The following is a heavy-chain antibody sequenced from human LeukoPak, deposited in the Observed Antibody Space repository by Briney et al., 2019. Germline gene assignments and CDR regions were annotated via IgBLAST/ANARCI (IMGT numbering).Heavy chain of an antibody. V-gene: IGHV4-34*01. J-gene: IGHJ5*02. CDR3: ARRGSSWNNWFDP. CDR1: GGSFSGYY. D-gene: IGHD6-13*01. Sequence: SETLSLTCAVYGGSFSGYYWSWIRQPPGKGLEWIGEINHSGSTNYNPSLKSRVTISVDTSKNQFSLKLSSVTAADTAVYYCARRGSSWNNWFDPWGQGTLVTVSS. CDR2: INHSGST.